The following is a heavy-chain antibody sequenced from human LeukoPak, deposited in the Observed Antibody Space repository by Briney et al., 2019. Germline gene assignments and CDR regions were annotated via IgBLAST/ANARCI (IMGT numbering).Heavy chain of an antibody. CDR1: GGSITSSNW. D-gene: IGHD6-19*01. J-gene: IGHJ4*02. CDR2: IYHRGRT. Sequence: PSETLSLTCAVSGGSITSSNWWSWVRQPPGKGLQWIGAIYHRGRTYYNPSLQSRVTISVEKSKNQFSLKLRFLTAADTAVYYCARGYISGWYYFDSWGQGTLVTVSS. CDR3: ARGYISGWYYFDS. V-gene: IGHV4-4*02.